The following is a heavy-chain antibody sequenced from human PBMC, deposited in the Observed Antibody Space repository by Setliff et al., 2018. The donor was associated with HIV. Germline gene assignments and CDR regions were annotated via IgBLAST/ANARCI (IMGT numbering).Heavy chain of an antibody. CDR3: ARARLQGIVTAVGPRDNCLDP. D-gene: IGHD1-26*01. CDR1: GYSFINYG. CDR2: ISPYTGNT. J-gene: IGHJ5*02. V-gene: IGHV1-18*01. Sequence: ASVKVSCKASGYSFINYGISWVRQTPGQGPEWMGWISPYTGNTDYAPRLLGRVTMTTDTSTSTAYLELRSLTSDDTAVYYCARARLQGIVTAVGPRDNCLDPWGQGTRVTVSS.